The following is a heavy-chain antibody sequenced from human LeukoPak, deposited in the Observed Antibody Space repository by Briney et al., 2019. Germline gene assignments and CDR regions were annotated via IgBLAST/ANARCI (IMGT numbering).Heavy chain of an antibody. CDR2: IYYSGRT. CDR3: ARPISSQGYFGVVID. CDR1: GGSISSSSYY. Sequence: SETLSLTCTVSGGSISSSSYYWGWIRQPPGKGLEWIGSIYYSGRTYYNPSLKSRVTISGDTSKTQFSLKLSSVPAADTAVYYCARPISSQGYFGVVIDWGQGTLVTVSS. J-gene: IGHJ4*02. D-gene: IGHD3-3*01. V-gene: IGHV4-39*01.